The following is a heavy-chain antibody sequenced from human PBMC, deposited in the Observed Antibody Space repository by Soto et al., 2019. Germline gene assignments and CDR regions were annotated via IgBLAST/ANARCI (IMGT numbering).Heavy chain of an antibody. Sequence: GGSLRLSCAASGFTFSDYYMNWVRQAPGKGLEWVSYISSSSSTISYADSVKGRFTISRDNAKNSLYLQMNSLRAEDTAVYYCARGDSSVFDYWGQGTLVTVSS. D-gene: IGHD6-19*01. J-gene: IGHJ4*02. V-gene: IGHV3-48*01. CDR2: ISSSSSTI. CDR3: ARGDSSVFDY. CDR1: GFTFSDYY.